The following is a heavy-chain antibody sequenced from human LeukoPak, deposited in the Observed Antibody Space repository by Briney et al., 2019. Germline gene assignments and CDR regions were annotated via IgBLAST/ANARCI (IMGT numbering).Heavy chain of an antibody. CDR3: ARGNKVLGYCSGGSCSFGY. Sequence: ASVKVSCKASGYTFTSYDINWVRPATGQGLEWMGWMNPNSGNTGYAQKFQGRVTMTRNTSISTAYMELSSLRSEDTAVYYCARGNKVLGYCSGGSCSFGYWGQGTLVTVSS. V-gene: IGHV1-8*01. J-gene: IGHJ4*02. CDR2: MNPNSGNT. CDR1: GYTFTSYD. D-gene: IGHD2-15*01.